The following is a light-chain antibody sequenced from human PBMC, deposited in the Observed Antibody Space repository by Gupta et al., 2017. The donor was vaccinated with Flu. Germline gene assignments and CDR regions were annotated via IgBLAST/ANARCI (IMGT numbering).Light chain of an antibody. Sequence: ALTQPPPASGSPGHSLPIAFPGTSSDVGHYNYVSWYPQHPGKAPKLMISEVNRRPSGVPDRFSGSKSGNTASLTVSGLQAEDEAYYYCTSHAGRNSLYVFGSGTKVTVL. V-gene: IGLV2-8*01. CDR3: TSHAGRNSLYV. J-gene: IGLJ1*01. CDR1: SSDVGHYNY. CDR2: EVN.